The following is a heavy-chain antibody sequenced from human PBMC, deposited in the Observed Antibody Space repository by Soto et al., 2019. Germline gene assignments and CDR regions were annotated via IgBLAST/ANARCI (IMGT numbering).Heavy chain of an antibody. CDR2: IVVGSGNT. J-gene: IGHJ6*02. V-gene: IGHV1-58*01. D-gene: IGHD1-26*01. CDR3: AAGSSGSYPWYYYYGMDV. CDR1: GFTFTSSA. Sequence: SVKVSCEASGFTFTSSAVQWVRQARGQRLEWIGWIVVGSGNTNYAQKFQERVTITRDMSTSTAYMELSSLRSEDTAVYYCAAGSSGSYPWYYYYGMDVWGQGTTVTVSS.